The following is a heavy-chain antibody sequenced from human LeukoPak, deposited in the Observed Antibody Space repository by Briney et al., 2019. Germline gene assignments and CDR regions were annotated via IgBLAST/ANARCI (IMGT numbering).Heavy chain of an antibody. V-gene: IGHV3-53*01. CDR1: GFTVSRDY. D-gene: IGHD3-10*01. J-gene: IGHJ6*02. CDR3: ARDTSSYYANYDMDV. CDR2: LYSDGST. Sequence: GGSLRLSCVASGFTVSRDYMSWVRQAPGKGLQWISVLYSDGSTYYADAVKGRFTISRDNSRNTLYLQMNSLRAEDTAIYYCARDTSSYYANYDMDVWSQGTTVTVSS.